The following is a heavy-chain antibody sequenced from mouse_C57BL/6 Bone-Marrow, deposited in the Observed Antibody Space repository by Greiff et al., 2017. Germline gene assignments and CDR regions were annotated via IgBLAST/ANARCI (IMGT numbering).Heavy chain of an antibody. Sequence: QVQLQQSGAELARPGASVKLSCKASGYTFTSSGISWVKQRTGQGLEWIGEIYPRSGNTYYNEKFKGKATLTADKSSSTAYMELRSLTSEDSAVYFCAREGRRRGYYFDYWGQGTTLTVAS. CDR3: AREGRRRGYYFDY. J-gene: IGHJ2*01. D-gene: IGHD2-12*01. CDR1: GYTFTSSG. CDR2: IYPRSGNT. V-gene: IGHV1-81*01.